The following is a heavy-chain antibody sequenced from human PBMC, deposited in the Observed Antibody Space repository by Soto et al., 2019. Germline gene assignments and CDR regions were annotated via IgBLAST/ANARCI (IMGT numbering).Heavy chain of an antibody. V-gene: IGHV4-30-2*01. Sequence: SETLSLTCVVSGGSISSGGYSWSWIRQPPGRGLEWIGNIYHSGSTVYNPSLKSRVTISVDRSKNQFSLKLTSVTAADTAVYYCASSHYYDTSGYYRFDSWGQGTLVTVSS. D-gene: IGHD3-22*01. CDR2: IYHSGST. CDR3: ASSHYYDTSGYYRFDS. CDR1: GGSISSGGYS. J-gene: IGHJ4*02.